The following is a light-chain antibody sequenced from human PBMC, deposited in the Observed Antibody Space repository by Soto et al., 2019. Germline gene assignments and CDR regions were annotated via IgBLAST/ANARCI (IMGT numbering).Light chain of an antibody. CDR1: QSVSSSY. CDR2: GAS. Sequence: VLTQSPGTLSFSPGERATPSCRASQSVSSSYLAWYQQKPGQAPRLLIYGASSRATGIPDRFSGSGSGTDFTLTISRLEPEDFAVYYCQQYGSSPSTFGQGTRLEIK. CDR3: QQYGSSPST. V-gene: IGKV3-20*01. J-gene: IGKJ5*01.